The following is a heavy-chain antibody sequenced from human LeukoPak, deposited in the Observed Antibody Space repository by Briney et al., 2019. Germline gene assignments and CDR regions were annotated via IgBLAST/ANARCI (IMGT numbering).Heavy chain of an antibody. Sequence: SETLSLTCSVSAYSISSGYYWGWIRQPPGKGLEWIGTIYHSGSIYYNPSLKSRVTISVDTSKNQFSLKLISVTAADTAVYYCARNRPLLGAWSWFDPWGQGTLVTVSS. V-gene: IGHV4-38-2*02. CDR3: ARNRPLLGAWSWFDP. CDR2: IYHSGSI. D-gene: IGHD3-3*01. J-gene: IGHJ5*02. CDR1: AYSISSGYY.